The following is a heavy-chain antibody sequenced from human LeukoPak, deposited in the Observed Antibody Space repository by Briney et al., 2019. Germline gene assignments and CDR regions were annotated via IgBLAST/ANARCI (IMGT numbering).Heavy chain of an antibody. Sequence: SETLSLTCAVYGGSFSGYYWSWIRQPPGKGLEWIGEINHSGSTNYNPSLKSRVTISVDTSKNQFSLKLSSVTAADTAVYYCARGRGYCSGGSCYGDYWGRGTLVTVSS. CDR1: GGSFSGYY. J-gene: IGHJ4*02. D-gene: IGHD2-15*01. CDR2: INHSGST. CDR3: ARGRGYCSGGSCYGDY. V-gene: IGHV4-34*01.